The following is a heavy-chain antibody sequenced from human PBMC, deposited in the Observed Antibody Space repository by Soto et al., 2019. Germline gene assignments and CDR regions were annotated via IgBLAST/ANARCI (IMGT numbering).Heavy chain of an antibody. D-gene: IGHD6-6*01. J-gene: IGHJ4*02. V-gene: IGHV3-23*01. CDR1: GFIFHNYA. Sequence: ESGGGLVQPGGSLRLSCAASGFIFHNYAMTWVRQGPGKGLEWVSAISANGGGTYYTDSVKGRFTTSRDNSKNMLYLQMNSLRAEDTAIYYCAKAPYSSSPEFDYWGQGALVTVSS. CDR3: AKAPYSSSPEFDY. CDR2: ISANGGGT.